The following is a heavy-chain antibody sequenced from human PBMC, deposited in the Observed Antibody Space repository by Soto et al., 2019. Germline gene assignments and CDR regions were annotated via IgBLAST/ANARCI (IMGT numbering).Heavy chain of an antibody. Sequence: PVGSLRLSCAASGFTFSSYAMSWVRQAPGKGLEWVSAISGSGGSTYYADSVKGRFTISRDNSKNTLYLQMNSLRAEDTAVYYCAKDQDIVVVVAATDYWGQGTLVTVSS. V-gene: IGHV3-23*01. CDR2: ISGSGGST. CDR1: GFTFSSYA. CDR3: AKDQDIVVVVAATDY. J-gene: IGHJ4*02. D-gene: IGHD2-15*01.